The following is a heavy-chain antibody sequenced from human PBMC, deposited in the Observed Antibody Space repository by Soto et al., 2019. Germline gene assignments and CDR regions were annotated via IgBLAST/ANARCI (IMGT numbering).Heavy chain of an antibody. CDR3: ASRRYCSGGSCEPFDY. CDR1: GFTFSSYA. Sequence: EVQLLESGGGLVQPGGSLRLSCAASGFTFSSYAMSWVRQAPGKGLEWVSAISGSGGSTYYADSVKGRFTISRDNSKNTLYLQMNSLRAEDTAVYYCASRRYCSGGSCEPFDYWGQGTLVTVSS. V-gene: IGHV3-23*01. CDR2: ISGSGGST. J-gene: IGHJ4*02. D-gene: IGHD2-15*01.